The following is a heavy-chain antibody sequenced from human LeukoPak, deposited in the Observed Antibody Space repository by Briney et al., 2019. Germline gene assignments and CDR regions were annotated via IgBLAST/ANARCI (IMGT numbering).Heavy chain of an antibody. CDR2: VKQDGSEK. V-gene: IGHV3-7*01. CDR1: GFTFSDYW. J-gene: IGHJ4*02. D-gene: IGHD5-24*01. Sequence: GGSLRLSCAASGFTFSDYWMSWVRQAPGKGLEWVANVKQDGSEKFYVDSVKGRFTISRDNAKNSLYLQMNSLRVEDTAVYYCAKERMASFGYWGQGTLVTVSS. CDR3: AKERMASFGY.